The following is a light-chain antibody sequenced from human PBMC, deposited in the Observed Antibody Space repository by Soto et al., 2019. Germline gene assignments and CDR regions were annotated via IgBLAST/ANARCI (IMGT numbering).Light chain of an antibody. Sequence: VLTQSPATLSWSAGDRAALSCTSSQSVHNFLAWYQQKPGQAPRLLIYGASNRAAGIPARFSGSGSGTDFTLSSNSLEPEDFAVYYCQQCGSSPWTFGQGTKVDIK. CDR1: QSVHNF. J-gene: IGKJ1*01. CDR3: QQCGSSPWT. CDR2: GAS. V-gene: IGKV3-20*01.